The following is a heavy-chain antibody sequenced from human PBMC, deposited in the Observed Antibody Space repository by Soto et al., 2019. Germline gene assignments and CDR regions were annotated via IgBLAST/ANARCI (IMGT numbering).Heavy chain of an antibody. J-gene: IGHJ4*02. Sequence: SETLSLTCTVSGGSISSGDYYWSWIRQPPGKGLEWIGYIYYSGSTYYNPSLKSRVTISVDTSKNQFSLKLSSVTAADTAVYYCAREYYYDSSGLNFDYWGQGTLVTVSS. CDR3: AREYYYDSSGLNFDY. CDR2: IYYSGST. V-gene: IGHV4-30-4*01. D-gene: IGHD3-22*01. CDR1: GGSISSGDYY.